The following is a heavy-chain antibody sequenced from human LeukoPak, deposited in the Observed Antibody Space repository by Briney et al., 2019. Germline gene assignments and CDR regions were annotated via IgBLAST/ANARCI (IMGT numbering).Heavy chain of an antibody. Sequence: SETLSLTCTVSGGSISSSSYYWGWIRQPPGKGLEWIGSIYYSGSTYYNPSLKSRVTMSVDTSKNQFSLKLSSVTAADTAVYYCARGAYYYDSSGYTYDYWGQGTLVTVSS. D-gene: IGHD3-22*01. V-gene: IGHV4-39*07. J-gene: IGHJ4*02. CDR3: ARGAYYYDSSGYTYDY. CDR2: IYYSGST. CDR1: GGSISSSSYY.